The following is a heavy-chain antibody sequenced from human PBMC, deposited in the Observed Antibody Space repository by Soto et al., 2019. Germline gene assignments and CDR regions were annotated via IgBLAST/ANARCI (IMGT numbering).Heavy chain of an antibody. CDR2: ISASGGST. J-gene: IGHJ2*01. CDR1: GFTFSSYA. CDR3: AKERYGDYGWYFDL. V-gene: IGHV3-23*01. Sequence: GGSLRLSCAVSGFTFSSYAMSWVRQAPGKGLEWVSAISASGGSTYYADSVKGRFTISRDNSKNTRYLRMNNLRAEDTAVYYCAKERYGDYGWYFDLWGRGTLVTVSS. D-gene: IGHD4-17*01.